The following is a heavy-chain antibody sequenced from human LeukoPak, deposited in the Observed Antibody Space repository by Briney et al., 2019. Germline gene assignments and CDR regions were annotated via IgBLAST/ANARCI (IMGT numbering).Heavy chain of an antibody. CDR3: ARARIAAAGPDY. V-gene: IGHV4-31*11. J-gene: IGHJ4*02. CDR2: IYYSGST. Sequence: SETLSLTCAVSGGSISSYYWSWIRQHPGKGLEWIGYIYYSGSTYYNPSLKSRVTISVDTSKNQFSLKLSSVTVADTAVYYCARARIAAAGPDYWGQGTLVTVSS. D-gene: IGHD6-13*01. CDR1: GGSISSYY.